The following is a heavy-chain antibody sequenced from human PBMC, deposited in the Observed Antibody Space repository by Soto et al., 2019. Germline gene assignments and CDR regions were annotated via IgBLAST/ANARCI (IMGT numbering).Heavy chain of an antibody. J-gene: IGHJ5*02. CDR1: GGSIINQF. CDR2: ISYSGNT. D-gene: IGHD2-2*01. Sequence: SETLSLTCSVSGGSIINQFWSWIRQPPGKGLEWIGYISYSGNTNYNPSLKSRLTISLDTSKSQFSLKLSSVTAADTAVYYCARDLGTTSRFDPWGQGTLVTVSS. CDR3: ARDLGTTSRFDP. V-gene: IGHV4-59*11.